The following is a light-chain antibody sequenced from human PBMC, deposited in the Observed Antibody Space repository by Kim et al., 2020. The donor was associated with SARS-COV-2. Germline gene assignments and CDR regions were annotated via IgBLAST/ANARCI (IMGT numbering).Light chain of an antibody. CDR2: KDS. CDR3: QSADSSGTHVV. Sequence: PGQTVRITCSGDALPKQYAYWYQQKPGQAPVLVIYKDSERPSGIPERFSGSSSGTTVTLTISGVQAEDEADYYCQSADSSGTHVVFGGGTQLTVL. J-gene: IGLJ2*01. CDR1: ALPKQY. V-gene: IGLV3-25*03.